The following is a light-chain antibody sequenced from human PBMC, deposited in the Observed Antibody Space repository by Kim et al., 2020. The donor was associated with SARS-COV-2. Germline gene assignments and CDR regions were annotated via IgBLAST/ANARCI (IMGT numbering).Light chain of an antibody. CDR1: KLGDKF. CDR3: QAWDSSTAV. J-gene: IGLJ3*02. Sequence: SYELTQPPSVSVSPGQTATISCSGNKLGDKFACWYQQKPGQSPLVVIHQDTKRPSGIPERFSGSNSGNTATLTISGTQAVDEADYYCQAWDSSTAVFGGGTKVTVL. V-gene: IGLV3-1*01. CDR2: QDT.